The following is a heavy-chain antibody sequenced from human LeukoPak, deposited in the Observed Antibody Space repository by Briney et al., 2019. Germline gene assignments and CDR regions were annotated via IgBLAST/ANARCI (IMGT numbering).Heavy chain of an antibody. J-gene: IGHJ4*02. CDR1: GFTFSSYA. CDR2: VTSRGVGT. V-gene: IGHV3-23*01. CDR3: ARGTYYYDSSGFAPFGY. Sequence: GGSLRLSCTDSGFTFSSYALARVRQAPGKGLEWVAAVTSRGVGTHYADSVKGRFTISRDNSKNTIYLQMNSLRAEDTAIYYCARGTYYYDSSGFAPFGYWGQGTLVTVSS. D-gene: IGHD3-22*01.